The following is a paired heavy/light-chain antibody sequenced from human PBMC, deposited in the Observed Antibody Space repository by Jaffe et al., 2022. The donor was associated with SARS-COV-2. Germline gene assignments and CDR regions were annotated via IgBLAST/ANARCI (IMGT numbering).Light chain of an antibody. V-gene: IGKV1-16*01. CDR3: QHYYTYPLT. J-gene: IGKJ1*01. Sequence: DIQMAQSPSSLSASVGDRVTITCRASQGISNYLAWFQQKPGKAPRSLIYGASSVQTGVPSRFSGSGSGTDFTLTISSLQPEDFATYYCQHYYTYPLTFGQGTKVEIK. CDR1: QGISNY. CDR2: GAS.
Heavy chain of an antibody. CDR3: AIYCRSTTCKSYGMDV. J-gene: IGHJ6*02. CDR1: GFSFSSYD. D-gene: IGHD2-2*01. V-gene: IGHV3-23*01. CDR2: ISGSGSSK. Sequence: EVHLLESGGGLVQPGGSLRLSCAASGFSFSSYDMTWVRQAPGKGLEWVSSISGSGSSKYYADSVKGRFIISRDNSKNTLDVQMNSLRAEDTAVYYCAIYCRSTTCKSYGMDVWGQGTTVTVSS.